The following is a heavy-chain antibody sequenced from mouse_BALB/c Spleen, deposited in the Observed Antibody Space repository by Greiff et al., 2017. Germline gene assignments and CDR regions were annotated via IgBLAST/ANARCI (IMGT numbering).Heavy chain of an antibody. CDR3: VIYDGYYFYAMDY. J-gene: IGHJ4*01. CDR1: GYSFTGYF. V-gene: IGHV1-37*01. CDR2: INPYNGDT. D-gene: IGHD2-3*01. Sequence: VQLQQSGPELVKPGASVKISCKASGYSFTGYFMNWVKQSHGKSLEWIGRINPYNGDTFYNQKFKGKATLTVDKSSSTAHMELLSLTSEDSAVYYCVIYDGYYFYAMDYWGQGTSVTVSS.